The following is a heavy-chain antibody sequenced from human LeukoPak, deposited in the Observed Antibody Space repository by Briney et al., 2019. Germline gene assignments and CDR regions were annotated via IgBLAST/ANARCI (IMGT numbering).Heavy chain of an antibody. J-gene: IGHJ6*02. CDR3: AASFYGDYYYYGMDV. CDR2: ISWDGGST. Sequence: GGSLRLSCAASGFTFDDYTMHWVRQAPGKGLEWVSLISWDGGSTYYADSVKGRFTISRDNSKNSLYLQMNSLRTEDTALYYCAASFYGDYYYYGMDVWGQGTTVTVSS. V-gene: IGHV3-43*01. D-gene: IGHD4-17*01. CDR1: GFTFDDYT.